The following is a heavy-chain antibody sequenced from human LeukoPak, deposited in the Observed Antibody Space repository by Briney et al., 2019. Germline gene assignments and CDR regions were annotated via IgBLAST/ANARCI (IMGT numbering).Heavy chain of an antibody. D-gene: IGHD3-16*02. CDR1: GGSISSGGYY. CDR2: IYYSGST. V-gene: IGHV4-31*11. Sequence: SGTLSLTCAVSGGSISSGGYYWSWIRQHPGKGLEWIGYIYYSGSTYYNPSLKSRVTISVDTSKNQFSLKLSSVAAADTAVYYCARATYYDYVWGSYRSPEFDYWGQGTLVTVSS. CDR3: ARATYYDYVWGSYRSPEFDY. J-gene: IGHJ4*02.